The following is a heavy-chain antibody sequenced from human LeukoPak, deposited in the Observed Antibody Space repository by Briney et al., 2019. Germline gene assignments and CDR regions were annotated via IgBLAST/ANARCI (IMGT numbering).Heavy chain of an antibody. CDR1: GGSFSGYY. D-gene: IGHD2-2*01. CDR2: INHSGST. V-gene: IGHV4-34*01. CDR3: ARGVVVPAAIFPNYYYGMDV. Sequence: SETLSLTCAVYGGSFSGYYWSWIRQPPGKGLEWIGEINHSGSTNYNPSLKSRVTISVDTSKNQFSLKLSSVTAADTAVYYCARGVVVPAAIFPNYYYGMDVWGQGTTVTVSS. J-gene: IGHJ6*02.